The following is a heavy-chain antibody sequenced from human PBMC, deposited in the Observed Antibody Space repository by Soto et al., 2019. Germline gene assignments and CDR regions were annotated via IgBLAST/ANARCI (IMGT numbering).Heavy chain of an antibody. J-gene: IGHJ4*02. CDR2: IYHSGST. CDR1: GGSISSGGYS. CDR3: ARAEGGIFDY. V-gene: IGHV4-30-2*01. Sequence: SETLSLTCAVSGGSISSGGYSWSWIRQPPGKGLEWIGYIYHSGSTYYNPSLKSRVTISVDRSKNQFSLKLSSVTAADTAVYNCARAEGGIFDYWGQGTLVTVSS.